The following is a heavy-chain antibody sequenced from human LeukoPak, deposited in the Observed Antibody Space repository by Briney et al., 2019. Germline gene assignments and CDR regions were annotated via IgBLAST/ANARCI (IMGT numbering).Heavy chain of an antibody. V-gene: IGHV4-39*07. D-gene: IGHD2-15*01. J-gene: IGHJ4*02. Sequence: SETLSLTCTVSGGSISSSSYYWGWIRQPPGKGLEWIGSIYYSGSTYYNPSLKSRVTISVDTSKNQFSLKLSSVTAADTAVYYCASLYCSGGSCYSGIGYWGQGTLVTVSS. CDR1: GGSISSSSYY. CDR2: IYYSGST. CDR3: ASLYCSGGSCYSGIGY.